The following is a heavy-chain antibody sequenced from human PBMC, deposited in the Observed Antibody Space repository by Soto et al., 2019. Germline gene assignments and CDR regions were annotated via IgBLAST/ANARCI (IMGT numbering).Heavy chain of an antibody. V-gene: IGHV3-7*05. J-gene: IGHJ6*02. CDR2: IKTDGSEK. D-gene: IGHD3-16*01. Sequence: EVQLVESGGGLVQPGGSLRLSCEASGFTFSAYWMGWVRQAPGTGLQWVATIKTDGSEKYYVDSVTGRFTISRDNDKNSLYLQLNTLRAEDTGVYYCARPLRGSPEDVWGQGTTVTVSS. CDR1: GFTFSAYW. CDR3: ARPLRGSPEDV.